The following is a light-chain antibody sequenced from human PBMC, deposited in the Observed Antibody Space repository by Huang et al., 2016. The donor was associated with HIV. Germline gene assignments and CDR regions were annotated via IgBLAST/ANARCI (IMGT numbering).Light chain of an antibody. Sequence: DIQMTQSPSSLSASVGDRVTITCRASQSISSYLNWYQQKPGKAPKLLIYAASSLQRGGPSRFSGSGSGTDFTLTISSLQPEDFATYYCQQSYSLLTFGGGTKVEIK. CDR3: QQSYSLLT. J-gene: IGKJ4*01. CDR2: AAS. V-gene: IGKV1-39*01. CDR1: QSISSY.